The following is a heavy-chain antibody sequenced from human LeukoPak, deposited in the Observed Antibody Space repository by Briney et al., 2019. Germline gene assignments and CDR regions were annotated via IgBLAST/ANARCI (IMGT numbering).Heavy chain of an antibody. CDR3: ARALIPSQNIMTY. V-gene: IGHV3-21*01. J-gene: IGHJ4*02. Sequence: GGSLTLSCPASGFTFSNYSMSWVRQTPGKGLEWVSSISGRCSYIYYEESVKGRFTISRDNANNSLHLQMSGLRAEDTALYYCARALIPSQNIMTYWGQGTLVTVSS. CDR1: GFTFSNYS. D-gene: IGHD2-2*02. CDR2: ISGRCSYI.